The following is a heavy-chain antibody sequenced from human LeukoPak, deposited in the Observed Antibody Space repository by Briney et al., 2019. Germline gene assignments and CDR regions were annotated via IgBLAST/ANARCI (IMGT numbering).Heavy chain of an antibody. V-gene: IGHV3-48*03. D-gene: IGHD5-24*01. CDR3: AREGGGYNNRGFDY. Sequence: GGSLRLSCAASGFTFSGYEMNWVRQAPGKGLEWISYITASGTLTHYADSVKGRFTISRDNAKNSLYLQMNSLRAEDTAVYYCAREGGGYNNRGFDYWGQGTLVTVSS. CDR2: ITASGTLT. CDR1: GFTFSGYE. J-gene: IGHJ4*02.